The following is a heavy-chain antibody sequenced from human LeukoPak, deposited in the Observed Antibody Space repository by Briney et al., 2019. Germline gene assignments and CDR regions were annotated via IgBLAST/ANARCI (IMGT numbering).Heavy chain of an antibody. J-gene: IGHJ4*02. CDR2: IFYDGST. D-gene: IGHD3-10*01. CDR3: ATKGTGRYSTFDQ. V-gene: IGHV4-59*01. Sequence: SETLSLTCTVSGGSISRSYWRCIRQPPGKSLEWLGYIFYDGSTTYSPSLKSRLTISVDTSKNQFSLKLSSVTAADTAVYYCATKGTGRYSTFDQWGQGTLVTVSS. CDR1: GGSISRSY.